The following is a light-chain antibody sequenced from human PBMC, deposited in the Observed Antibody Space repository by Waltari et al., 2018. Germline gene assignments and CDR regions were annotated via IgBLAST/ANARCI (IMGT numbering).Light chain of an antibody. CDR3: QQANNFPIT. V-gene: IGKV3-20*01. CDR2: GAS. CDR1: QSVSSSY. Sequence: ENVLTQSPGTLSLSPGERATLSCRPSQSVSSSYLAWYQQKPGQAPRFLSYGASTRSTGIPERFSGSGTGTDFTLTISRLEPEDFATYYCQQANNFPITFGQGTRLEIK. J-gene: IGKJ5*01.